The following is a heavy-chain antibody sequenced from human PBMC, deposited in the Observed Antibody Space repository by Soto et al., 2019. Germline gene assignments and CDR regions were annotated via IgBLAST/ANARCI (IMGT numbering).Heavy chain of an antibody. V-gene: IGHV1-69*01. D-gene: IGHD1-26*01. CDR3: AIGSTYSGEFEF. CDR2: FVPIVGTT. J-gene: IGHJ4*02. CDR1: GGTFSSYT. Sequence: VQLVQSGAEVKQPGSSVKVSCKASGGTFSSYTVTWVQQAPGQGLEWMGGFVPIVGTTDYSQNFQGRLTITADESATTGYMELSCLTSVDTARYYCAIGSTYSGEFEFWGQGTLVTVSS.